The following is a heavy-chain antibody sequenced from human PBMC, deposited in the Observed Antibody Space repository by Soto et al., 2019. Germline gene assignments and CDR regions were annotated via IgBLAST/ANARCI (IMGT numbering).Heavy chain of an antibody. Sequence: QVQLVQSGAEVKKPGSSVRVSCKASGGTFSTYIISWVRQAPGQGLEWMGRISPMVGIAIYAQKFQGRIAITADKSTSIAYLEVTSLRNEDTAVYYCARLASGSYDYWGHGTLITVSS. CDR3: ARLASGSYDY. CDR1: GGTFSTYI. V-gene: IGHV1-69*02. D-gene: IGHD1-26*01. J-gene: IGHJ4*01. CDR2: ISPMVGIA.